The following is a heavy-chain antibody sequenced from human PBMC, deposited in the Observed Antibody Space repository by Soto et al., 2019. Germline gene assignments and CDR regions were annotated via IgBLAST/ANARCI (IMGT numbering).Heavy chain of an antibody. CDR2: ISYDGSNK. J-gene: IGHJ6*02. Sequence: GGSLRLSCAASGFTFSSYAMHWVRQAPGKGLEWVAVISYDGSNKYYADSVKGRFTISRDNSKNTLYLQMNSLRAEDTAVYYCARDRYDFWSGFGHYYYYYGMDVWGQGTTVTVSS. D-gene: IGHD3-3*01. CDR1: GFTFSSYA. CDR3: ARDRYDFWSGFGHYYYYYGMDV. V-gene: IGHV3-30-3*01.